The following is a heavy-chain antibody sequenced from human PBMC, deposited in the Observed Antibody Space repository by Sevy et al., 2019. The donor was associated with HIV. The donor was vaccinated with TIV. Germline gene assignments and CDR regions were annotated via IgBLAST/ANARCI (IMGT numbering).Heavy chain of an antibody. CDR3: AREGGLATTYFDY. D-gene: IGHD5-12*01. CDR2: IIPIFGTA. Sequence: ASVKVSCKASGGTFSSYAISWVRQAPGQGLEWMGGIIPIFGTANYAQKFQGRVTITADKSTSTAYMELSSLRSEDTAVYYWAREGGLATTYFDYWGQGTLVTVSS. J-gene: IGHJ4*02. CDR1: GGTFSSYA. V-gene: IGHV1-69*06.